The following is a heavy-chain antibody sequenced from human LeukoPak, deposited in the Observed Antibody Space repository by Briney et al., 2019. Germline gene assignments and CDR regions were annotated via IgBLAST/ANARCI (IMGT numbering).Heavy chain of an antibody. CDR2: IKEDGSEK. CDR1: GFTFSMYW. J-gene: IGHJ4*02. V-gene: IGHV3-7*05. Sequence: GRSLRLSCAASGFTFSMYWMSWVRQAPGKGLEWLANIKEDGSEKYYVDSVRGRFTISRDNAKNSLFLQMNSLRAEDTAMYYCARDSRRGELPNYWGQGTLVTVSS. D-gene: IGHD1-7*01. CDR3: ARDSRRGELPNY.